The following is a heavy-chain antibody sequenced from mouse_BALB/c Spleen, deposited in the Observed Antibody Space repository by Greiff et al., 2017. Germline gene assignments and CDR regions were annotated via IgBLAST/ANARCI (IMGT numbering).Heavy chain of an antibody. CDR2: IYPGSGST. V-gene: IGHV1-77*01. Sequence: QVQLQQSGPELVKPGASVKMSCKASGYTFTDYFISWVKQRPGQGLEWIGEIYPGSGSTYYNEKFKGKATLTADKSSNTAYMQLSSLTSEDSAVYFSERSGINTVEYWCFDGWGEGTTGTVSA. CDR1: GYTFTDYF. J-gene: IGHJ1*01. D-gene: IGHD1-1*01. CDR3: ERSGINTVEYWCFDG.